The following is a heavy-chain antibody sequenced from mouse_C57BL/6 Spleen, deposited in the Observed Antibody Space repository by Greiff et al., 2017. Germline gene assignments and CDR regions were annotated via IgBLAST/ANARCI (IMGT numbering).Heavy chain of an antibody. D-gene: IGHD2-1*01. CDR2: IYPGDGDT. CDR1: GYAFSSSW. CDR3: AGYYGKGGFGY. J-gene: IGHJ3*01. V-gene: IGHV1-82*01. Sequence: QVQLQQSGPELVKPGASVKISCKASGYAFSSSWMNWVKQRPGKGLEWIGRIYPGDGDTNYNGKFKGKATLTADKSSSTAYMQLSSLTSEDSAVYFCAGYYGKGGFGYWGQGTLVTVSA.